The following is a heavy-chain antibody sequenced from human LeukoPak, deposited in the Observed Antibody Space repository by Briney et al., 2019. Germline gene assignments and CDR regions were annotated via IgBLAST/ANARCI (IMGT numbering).Heavy chain of an antibody. V-gene: IGHV3-48*01. CDR3: ASIAAAGRAGKDY. Sequence: GGSLRLSCAASGFTVSSNYMSWVRQAPGKGLEWVSYISSSSSTIYYADSVKGRFTISRDNAKNSLYLQMNSLRAEDTAVYYCASIAAAGRAGKDYWGQGILVTVSS. CDR1: GFTVSSNY. J-gene: IGHJ4*02. CDR2: ISSSSSTI. D-gene: IGHD6-13*01.